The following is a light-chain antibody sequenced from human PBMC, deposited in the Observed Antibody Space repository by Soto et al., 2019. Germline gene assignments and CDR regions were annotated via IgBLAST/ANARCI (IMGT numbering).Light chain of an antibody. CDR3: SLYTSENTYV. V-gene: IGLV2-18*01. Sequence: QSVLTQPPSVSGSPGQSVSISCTGTSSDVGGYNYVSWFQQHPGKAPKLIIYEASNRPSGVPDRFSGSKSGNTASLTISGLQAADEVDYYCSLYTSENTYVFGTGTKVTVL. CDR2: EAS. CDR1: SSDVGGYNY. J-gene: IGLJ1*01.